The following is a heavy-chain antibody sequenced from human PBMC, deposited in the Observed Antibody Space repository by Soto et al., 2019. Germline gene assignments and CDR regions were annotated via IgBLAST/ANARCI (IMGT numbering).Heavy chain of an antibody. J-gene: IGHJ5*02. CDR2: GSGSGGTT. D-gene: IGHD6-19*01. V-gene: IGHV3-23*01. CDR3: ARCTVETIVTSGWCHYLDP. Sequence: EVQLLDSGGGLVQPGGSLRLSCAASGFTFSSSAMSWVRQAPGKGLEWVSAGSGSGGTTYYADSVRARFTISRRNSKDTLYLQLNRLSAEDTAIYFCARCTVETIVTSGWCHYLDPWGQGTLVTVSS. CDR1: GFTFSSSA.